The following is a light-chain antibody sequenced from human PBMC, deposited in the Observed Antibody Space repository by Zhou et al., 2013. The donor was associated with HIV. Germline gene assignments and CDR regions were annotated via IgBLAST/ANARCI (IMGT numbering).Light chain of an antibody. CDR2: LGS. J-gene: IGKJ1*01. V-gene: IGKV2-28*01. Sequence: DVVMTQSPLSQAVTPGESASISCRASQSLLHSNGYNYLDWYLQKPGQSPQLLIYLGSNRASGVPDRFSGSGSGTDFTLKISRVEAEDIGVYYCMQTLQTPTFGQGTKVEIK. CDR1: QSLLHSNGYNY. CDR3: MQTLQTPT.